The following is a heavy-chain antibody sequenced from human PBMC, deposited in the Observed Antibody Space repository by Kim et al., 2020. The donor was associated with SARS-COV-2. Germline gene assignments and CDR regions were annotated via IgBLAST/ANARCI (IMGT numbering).Heavy chain of an antibody. Sequence: YNPSLKSRVTMSVDTSKNQFALKLSSVTAADTAVYYCARAFGVVSDAFDIWGQGTMVTVSS. J-gene: IGHJ3*02. V-gene: IGHV4-4*07. D-gene: IGHD3-3*01. CDR3: ARAFGVVSDAFDI.